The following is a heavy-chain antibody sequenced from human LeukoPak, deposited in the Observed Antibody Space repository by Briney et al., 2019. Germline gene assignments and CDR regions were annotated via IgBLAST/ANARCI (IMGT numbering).Heavy chain of an antibody. CDR3: AKGNRYFDWLPQYYYCYYGMDV. CDR2: IRGSGVST. CDR1: GFTLSSYA. V-gene: IGHV3-23*01. Sequence: GASLRLSCAASGFTLSSYAMSWVRHTPGEGLGWVSAIRGSGVSTYYADSVKSRFTISRDNSKNTLYLQMNSIRTEDTAVYYCAKGNRYFDWLPQYYYCYYGMDVWGQGTTVTVSS. D-gene: IGHD3-9*01. J-gene: IGHJ6*02.